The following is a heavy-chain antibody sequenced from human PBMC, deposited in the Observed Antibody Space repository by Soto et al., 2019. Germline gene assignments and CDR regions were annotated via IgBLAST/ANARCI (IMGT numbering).Heavy chain of an antibody. Sequence: GGSLRLSCAASGFTFSSYAMHWVRQAPGKGLEYVSAISTDGGTTYYANSVKGRFTISRDNSKNTLYLQMGSLRAEDMAVYYCARLFGSSSGWGQGTLVTVSS. CDR3: ARLFGSSSG. D-gene: IGHD6-6*01. J-gene: IGHJ4*02. CDR2: ISTDGGTT. V-gene: IGHV3-64*01. CDR1: GFTFSSYA.